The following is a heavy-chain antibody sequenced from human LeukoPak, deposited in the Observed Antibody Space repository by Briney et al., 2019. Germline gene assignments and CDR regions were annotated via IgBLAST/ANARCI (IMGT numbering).Heavy chain of an antibody. CDR1: GFSVSHNY. D-gene: IGHD6-19*01. V-gene: IGHV3-66*02. CDR2: IYGDGST. Sequence: GGSLRLSCLVSGFSVSHNYVSCVRQAPGKGLEWVSNIYGDGSTNYADSVRGRFTISRDNSKNTRYLQMNSLRAEDTAVYYCARGFTPRIAVAGQKHVRENYWGQGTLVTVSS. CDR3: ARGFTPRIAVAGQKHVRENY. J-gene: IGHJ4*02.